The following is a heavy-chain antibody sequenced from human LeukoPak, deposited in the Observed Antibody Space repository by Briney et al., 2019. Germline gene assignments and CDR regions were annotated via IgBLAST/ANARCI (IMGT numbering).Heavy chain of an antibody. CDR3: AREGETAVAAPYYFDY. CDR1: GYTFTSYG. D-gene: IGHD6-19*01. Sequence: AASVKVSCKASGYTFTSYGISWVRQAPGQGLEWMGWISAYNGNTNYAQKLQGRVTMTTDTSTSTAYMELRSLRSDDTAVYYCAREGETAVAAPYYFDYWGQGTLVTVSS. J-gene: IGHJ4*02. CDR2: ISAYNGNT. V-gene: IGHV1-18*01.